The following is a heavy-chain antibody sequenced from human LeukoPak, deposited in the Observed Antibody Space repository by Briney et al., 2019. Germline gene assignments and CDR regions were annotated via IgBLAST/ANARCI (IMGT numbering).Heavy chain of an antibody. Sequence: GGSLRLSCAASGFTFSNAWMNWVRQAPGKGLEWDGRIKSKTDGGTTDYAAPVKGRFTISRDDSKNTLYLQMNSLKTEDTAVYYCTISYDSSGYYPWDWGQGTLVTVPS. CDR2: IKSKTDGGTT. CDR3: TISYDSSGYYPWD. D-gene: IGHD3-22*01. CDR1: GFTFSNAW. J-gene: IGHJ4*02. V-gene: IGHV3-15*07.